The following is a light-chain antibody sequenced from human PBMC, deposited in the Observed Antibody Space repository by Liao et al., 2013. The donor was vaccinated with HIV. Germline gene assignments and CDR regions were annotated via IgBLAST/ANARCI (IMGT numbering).Light chain of an antibody. CDR3: QIWDNSHDHQV. V-gene: IGLV3-21*02. CDR1: ALPKHF. Sequence: SYELTQPPSLSVSPGQTARITCSGDALPKHFAYWYQQQPGQAPVLVIYSDAERPSGIPERFAGSNSANTATLTISTVEAGDEADYYCQIWDNSHDHQVFGGGTKLTVL. J-gene: IGLJ3*02. CDR2: SDA.